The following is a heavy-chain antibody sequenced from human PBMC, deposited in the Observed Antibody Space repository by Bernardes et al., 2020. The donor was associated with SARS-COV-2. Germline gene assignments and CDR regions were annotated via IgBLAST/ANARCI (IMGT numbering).Heavy chain of an antibody. CDR2: ISDNSRET. CDR3: ARSPHNNWFDP. J-gene: IGHJ5*02. V-gene: IGHV3-11*03. Sequence: GWSLRLSCVASGFTFSDYYMSWIRQAPGKGLEWISYISDNSRETKYAVSVKGRFTVFRDNDKKSMYLQMNSLRVEDTAIYYCARSPHNNWFDPWGQGTLVTVSS. CDR1: GFTFSDYY.